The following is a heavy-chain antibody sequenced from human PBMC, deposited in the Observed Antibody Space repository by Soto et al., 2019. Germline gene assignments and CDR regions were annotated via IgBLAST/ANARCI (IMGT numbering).Heavy chain of an antibody. Sequence: QVQLVQSGAEMKKPGASVKVSCTASGYTFTDYYIHWVRQAPGQGLEWMGWINPNSGGTNYAQKFQGRVTMTRDTSISTAYIELSRLRSDDTAVYSCAREMYYDSSRYYDYWGQGTLVTVSP. J-gene: IGHJ4*02. CDR2: INPNSGGT. V-gene: IGHV1-2*02. CDR3: AREMYYDSSRYYDY. D-gene: IGHD3-22*01. CDR1: GYTFTDYY.